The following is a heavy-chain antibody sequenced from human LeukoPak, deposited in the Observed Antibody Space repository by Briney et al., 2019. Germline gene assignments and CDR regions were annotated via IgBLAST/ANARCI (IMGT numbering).Heavy chain of an antibody. Sequence: SETLSLACAVYGGSFSGYYWSWIRQPPGKGLEWIGEINHSGSTNYNPSLKSRVTISVDTSKNQFSLKLSSVTAADTAVYYCARGIAADYWGQGTLVTVSS. CDR3: ARGIAADY. CDR1: GGSFSGYY. CDR2: INHSGST. V-gene: IGHV4-34*01. D-gene: IGHD6-13*01. J-gene: IGHJ4*02.